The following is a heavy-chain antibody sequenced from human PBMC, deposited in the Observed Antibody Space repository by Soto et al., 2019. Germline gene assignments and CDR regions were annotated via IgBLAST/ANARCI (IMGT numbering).Heavy chain of an antibody. CDR1: GVSFNNNG. Sequence: QVQLVQSGAEVKKPGSSVKVSCKTSGVSFNNNGIGWVRQAPGHGLEWMGGVSPPFRTSNYARKFQGRISITADASTGTVNMALSSLTSEDTAQYYCARVLYYGSGSYSPSGMDVWGQGTTVTVSS. D-gene: IGHD3-10*01. CDR3: ARVLYYGSGSYSPSGMDV. J-gene: IGHJ6*02. CDR2: VSPPFRTS. V-gene: IGHV1-69*01.